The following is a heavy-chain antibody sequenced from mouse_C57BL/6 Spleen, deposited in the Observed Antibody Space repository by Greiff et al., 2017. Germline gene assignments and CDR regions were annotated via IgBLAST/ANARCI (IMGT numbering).Heavy chain of an antibody. V-gene: IGHV5-17*01. Sequence: EVMLVESGGGLVKPGGSLKLSCAASGFTFSDYGMHWVRQAPEKGLEWVAYISSGSSTIYYADTVKGRFTISRDNAKNTLFLQMTSLRSEDTAMYYCAREIYYYGSSYFFDYWGQGTTLTVSS. J-gene: IGHJ2*01. CDR3: AREIYYYGSSYFFDY. CDR1: GFTFSDYG. CDR2: ISSGSSTI. D-gene: IGHD1-1*01.